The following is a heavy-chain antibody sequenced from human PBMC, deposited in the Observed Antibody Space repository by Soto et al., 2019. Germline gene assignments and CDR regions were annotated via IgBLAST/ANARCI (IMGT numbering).Heavy chain of an antibody. CDR2: ISSSSSYI. V-gene: IGHV3-21*01. CDR1: GFTFSSYS. CDR3: ALYCSGGGCSHTLTAR. J-gene: IGHJ4*02. Sequence: GGFLRLSCAASGFTFSSYSMNWVRQAPGKGLEWVSSISSSSSYIYYADSVKGRFTISRDNAKNSLYLQMNSLRAEDTAVYYCALYCSGGGCSHTLTARWGQGTLVTVSS. D-gene: IGHD2-15*01.